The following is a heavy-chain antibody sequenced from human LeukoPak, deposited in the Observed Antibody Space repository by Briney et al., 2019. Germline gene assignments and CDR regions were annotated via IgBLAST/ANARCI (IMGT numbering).Heavy chain of an antibody. D-gene: IGHD3-22*01. J-gene: IGHJ4*02. CDR1: GDSISSSSYY. V-gene: IGHV4-39*01. Sequence: SETLSLTCTVSGDSISSSSYYWVWLRQPPGKGLEWIATIYYSGSTYYNPSLKSRVTISVDTSKNQFSLRLSSVTAADTAMYYCARYWGPYDNSGAYFDYWGQGTLVTVSS. CDR2: IYYSGST. CDR3: ARYWGPYDNSGAYFDY.